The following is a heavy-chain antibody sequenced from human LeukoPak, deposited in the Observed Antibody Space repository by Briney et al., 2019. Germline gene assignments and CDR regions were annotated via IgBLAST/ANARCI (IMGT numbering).Heavy chain of an antibody. CDR3: AKWRTSGSYLGESFDY. V-gene: IGHV3-66*01. CDR1: EFSVGSNY. D-gene: IGHD1-26*01. CDR2: IYSGGST. Sequence: GGSLRLSCAASEFSVGSNYMTWVRQAPGKGLEWVSLIYSGGSTYYADSVKGRFTISRDNSKNTLYLQMNSLRAEDTAVYYCAKWRTSGSYLGESFDYWGQGTLVTVSS. J-gene: IGHJ4*02.